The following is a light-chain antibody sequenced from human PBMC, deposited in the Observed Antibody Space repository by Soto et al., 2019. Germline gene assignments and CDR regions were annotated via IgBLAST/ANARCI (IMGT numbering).Light chain of an antibody. CDR1: PSDIGAYNY. CDR2: DVT. V-gene: IGLV2-14*03. CDR3: GSYTISSTLMS. Sequence: QSALTQPASVSGSPGQSITISCSGTPSDIGAYNYVSWYQHLPGKAPKVIIYDVTNRPSGVSSRFSGSKSGITASLTISGLQAEDEANYYCGSYTISSTLMSFGGGTKVTVL. J-gene: IGLJ2*01.